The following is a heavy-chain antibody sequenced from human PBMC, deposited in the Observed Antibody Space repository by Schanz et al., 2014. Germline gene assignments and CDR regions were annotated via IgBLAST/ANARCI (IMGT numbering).Heavy chain of an antibody. CDR3: AKDPSHGDYDYYFDY. D-gene: IGHD3-22*01. Sequence: EVQLLDSGGGLVQPGGSLRLSCAASGFTFSTYAMSWVRQAPGKGLEWVSAISGSGGSTYYADSVKGRFTISRDNSKNAMYLQMNSLRAEDTAVYYCAKDPSHGDYDYYFDYWGQGTLVNVSS. CDR2: ISGSGGST. V-gene: IGHV3-23*01. J-gene: IGHJ4*02. CDR1: GFTFSTYA.